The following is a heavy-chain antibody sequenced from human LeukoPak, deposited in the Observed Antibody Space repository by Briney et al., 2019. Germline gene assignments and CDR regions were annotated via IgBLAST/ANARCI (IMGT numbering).Heavy chain of an antibody. Sequence: GGSLTLSCAASGFTFSSYSMNWVRQAPGKGLEWVSSVSTSSIYIYYADSVKGRFTISRDNAKNSLFLQMNSLRAEDTAVYYCTRGSEVVPAADNWFDPWGQGTLVTVSS. CDR1: GFTFSSYS. J-gene: IGHJ5*02. V-gene: IGHV3-21*01. CDR3: TRGSEVVPAADNWFDP. D-gene: IGHD2-2*01. CDR2: VSTSSIYI.